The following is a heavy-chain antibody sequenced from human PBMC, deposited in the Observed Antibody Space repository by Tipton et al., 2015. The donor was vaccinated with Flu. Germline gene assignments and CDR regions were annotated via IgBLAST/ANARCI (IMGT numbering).Heavy chain of an antibody. Sequence: TLSLTCTVSGGSISSSSYYWGWIRQPPGKGLGWIGSIYYSGSTYYNPSLKSRVTISVDTSKNQFSLKLSSVTAADTAVYYCARTRGYDAFDIWSQGTMVTVSS. V-gene: IGHV4-39*07. J-gene: IGHJ3*02. D-gene: IGHD5-12*01. CDR2: IYYSGST. CDR1: GGSISSSSYY. CDR3: ARTRGYDAFDI.